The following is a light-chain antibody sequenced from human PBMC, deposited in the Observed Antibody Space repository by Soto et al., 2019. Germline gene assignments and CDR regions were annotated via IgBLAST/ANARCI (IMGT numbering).Light chain of an antibody. V-gene: IGLV2-8*01. Sequence: QSVLTQPPSASGSPGQSVTISCTATSCDVGGYNYVSWYQQHPGKAPKLMIYEVSKRPSGVPDRFSGSKSGNTASLTVSGLQAEDEADYYCSSYAGSNKVFGTGTKVTVL. CDR2: EVS. CDR3: SSYAGSNKV. J-gene: IGLJ1*01. CDR1: SCDVGGYNY.